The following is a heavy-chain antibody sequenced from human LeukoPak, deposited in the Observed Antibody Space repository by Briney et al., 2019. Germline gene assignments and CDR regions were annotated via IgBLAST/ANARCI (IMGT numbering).Heavy chain of an antibody. Sequence: GGTLRLSCAASGFTFSTYAMSWVRQAPGKGLEWVSAISGSGGSTYYADSVKGRFTISRDNSKNTLYLQMNSLRAEDTSIYFCAKALEQETVIALDSWGQGTLVTVSS. J-gene: IGHJ4*02. CDR2: ISGSGGST. CDR1: GFTFSTYA. D-gene: IGHD6-13*01. CDR3: AKALEQETVIALDS. V-gene: IGHV3-23*01.